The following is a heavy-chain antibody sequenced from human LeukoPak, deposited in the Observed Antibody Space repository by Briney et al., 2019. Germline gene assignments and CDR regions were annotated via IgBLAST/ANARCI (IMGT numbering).Heavy chain of an antibody. V-gene: IGHV1-18*04. Sequence: GASVTVSCKASGYTFTSYGISWVRQAPGQGLEWMGWISAYNGNTNYAQKLQGRVTMTTDTCTSTAYTELRSLRSDDTAVYYCARGEPLALPTHGSGSYRWECGRRPLDYWGQGTLVTVSA. D-gene: IGHD3-10*01. CDR3: ARGEPLALPTHGSGSYRWECGRRPLDY. CDR1: GYTFTSYG. CDR2: ISAYNGNT. J-gene: IGHJ4*02.